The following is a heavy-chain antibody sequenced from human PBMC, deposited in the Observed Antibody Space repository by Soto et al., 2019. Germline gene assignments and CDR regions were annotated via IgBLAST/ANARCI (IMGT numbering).Heavy chain of an antibody. J-gene: IGHJ4*02. CDR2: MNPNSGNT. Sequence: QVQLVQSGAEVKKPGASVKVSCKASGYTFTSYDISWVRQATGQGLEWMGWMNPNSGNTGYAQKFQGRVTMTRNTSISTDYMERSSLRAEDTAVYYWARERTYFGDYWGQGTLVTVSS. CDR3: ARERTYFGDY. D-gene: IGHD3-9*01. V-gene: IGHV1-8*01. CDR1: GYTFTSYD.